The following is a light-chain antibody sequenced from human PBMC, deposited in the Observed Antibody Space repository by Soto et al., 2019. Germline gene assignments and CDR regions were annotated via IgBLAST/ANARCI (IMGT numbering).Light chain of an antibody. J-gene: IGKJ1*01. CDR3: QQHNSYPAT. CDR1: QSISTW. Sequence: DIQMTQSPSTLSASVGDRVTITCRAIQSISTWLAWYQQKPGKAPKLLIYMASTLESGVPSRFSGSASGTEFTLPISSLQPDDFATYYCQQHNSYPATFGQGTKVEIK. V-gene: IGKV1-5*03. CDR2: MAS.